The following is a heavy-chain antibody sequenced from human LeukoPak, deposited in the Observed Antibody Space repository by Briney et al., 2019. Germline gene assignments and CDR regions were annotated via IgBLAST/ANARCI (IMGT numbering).Heavy chain of an antibody. V-gene: IGHV3-23*01. CDR2: ISGSGGST. CDR1: GFTFSSYA. J-gene: IGHJ6*04. Sequence: PGGSLRLSCAASGFTFSSYAMSWVRQAPGKGLEWVSAISGSGGSTYYADSVKGRFTISRDNSKNTLYLQMNSLRAEDTAVYYCAKDRGTVRYFDWLRLYGMDVWGKGTTVTVSS. D-gene: IGHD3-9*01. CDR3: AKDRGTVRYFDWLRLYGMDV.